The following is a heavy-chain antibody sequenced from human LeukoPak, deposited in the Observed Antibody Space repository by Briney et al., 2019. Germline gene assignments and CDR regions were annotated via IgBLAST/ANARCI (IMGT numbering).Heavy chain of an antibody. D-gene: IGHD1-26*01. V-gene: IGHV4-59*01. CDR3: ARGGSYFDS. J-gene: IGHJ4*02. CDR2: IYYSGST. Sequence: SETLSLTCTVSGGSISNYYWHWLRQPPGKGLEWIGDIYYSGSTNYNPSLKSRVAISLDTSKNQFSLKLSSVTAADTAVYFCARGGSYFDSWGQGTLVTVSS. CDR1: GGSISNYY.